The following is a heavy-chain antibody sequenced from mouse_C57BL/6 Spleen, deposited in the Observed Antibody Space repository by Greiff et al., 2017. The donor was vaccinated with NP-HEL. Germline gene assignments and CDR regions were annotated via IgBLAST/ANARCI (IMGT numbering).Heavy chain of an antibody. J-gene: IGHJ4*01. V-gene: IGHV1-64*01. CDR1: GYTFTSYW. Sequence: VQLQQSGAELVKPGASVKLSCKASGYTFTSYWMHWVKQRPGQGLEWIGMLHPNSGSTNYNDKFKSKATLTVDTSSSTAYMQLSSLTSEDSAVYYSARCPYEYDGMDYWGQGTSVTVSS. CDR2: LHPNSGST. D-gene: IGHD2-4*01. CDR3: ARCPYEYDGMDY.